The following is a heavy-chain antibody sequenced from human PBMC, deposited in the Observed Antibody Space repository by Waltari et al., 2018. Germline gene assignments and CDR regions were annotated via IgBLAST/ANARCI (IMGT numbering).Heavy chain of an antibody. CDR2: IYYSGST. V-gene: IGHV4-59*11. Sequence: QVQLQEAGPGLVKPSETLSLTCTVSGGSISSHYWSWIRQPPGKGLEWIGYIYYSGSTNDNPSLKRRGTIPVDTSKNQFAMTLSAVTAADTAVYYCARGRYYYGLDYWGQGTLVTVSS. D-gene: IGHD3-10*01. CDR3: ARGRYYYGLDY. J-gene: IGHJ4*02. CDR1: GGSISSHY.